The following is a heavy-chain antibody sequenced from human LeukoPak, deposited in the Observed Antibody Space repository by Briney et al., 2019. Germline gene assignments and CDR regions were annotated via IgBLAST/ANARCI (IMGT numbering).Heavy chain of an antibody. CDR2: SNPNSGCT. V-gene: IGHV1-2*02. D-gene: IGHD2/OR15-2a*01. CDR3: ARDPYIVNPKDNDAFDI. Sequence: GASVNDSFKASLYTFTRYYLHGVRQAPGKGLEWMGWSNPNSGCTNYAQKFQGRVTMTRDTSISTAYMELSRLRSDDAAVYYCARDPYIVNPKDNDAFDIWGQGTMVTVSS. CDR1: LYTFTRYY. J-gene: IGHJ3*02.